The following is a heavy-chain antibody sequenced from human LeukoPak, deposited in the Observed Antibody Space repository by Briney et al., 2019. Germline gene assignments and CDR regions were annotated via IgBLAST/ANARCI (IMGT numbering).Heavy chain of an antibody. CDR1: EFTFNSYA. J-gene: IGHJ5*02. CDR2: ISGSGGST. D-gene: IGHD6-19*01. CDR3: ARDLPGQQWLVWAGDWFDP. Sequence: PGGSLRLSCAASEFTFNSYAMSWIRQAPGKGLEWVSAISGSGGSTYYADSVRGRLTISRDNSKNTLYLQMNSLRAEDTAVYYCARDLPGQQWLVWAGDWFDPWGQGTLVTVSS. V-gene: IGHV3-23*01.